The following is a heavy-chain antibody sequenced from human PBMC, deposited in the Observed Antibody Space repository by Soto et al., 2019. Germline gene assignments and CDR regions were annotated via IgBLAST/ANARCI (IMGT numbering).Heavy chain of an antibody. CDR1: GGSISSGGYY. Sequence: SETLSLTCTVSGGSISSGGYYWSWIRQHPGKGLEWIGYIYYSGSTYYNPSLKSRVTISVDTSKNQFSLKLSSVTAADTAVYYCASRYCSGGSCYSGWYYYYGMDVWGQGTTVTVSS. CDR2: IYYSGST. CDR3: ASRYCSGGSCYSGWYYYYGMDV. D-gene: IGHD2-15*01. J-gene: IGHJ6*02. V-gene: IGHV4-31*03.